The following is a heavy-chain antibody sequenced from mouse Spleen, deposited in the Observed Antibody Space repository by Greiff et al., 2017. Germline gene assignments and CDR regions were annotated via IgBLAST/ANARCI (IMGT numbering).Heavy chain of an antibody. V-gene: IGHV14-2*01. D-gene: IGHD1-1*01. CDR3: ARSYYYDGSYAGYFDY. Sequence: DVKLVESGAELVKPGASVKLSCTASGFNIKDYYMHWVKQRTEQGLEWIGRIDPEDGETKYAPKFQGKATITADTSSNTAYLQLSSLTSEDTAVYYCARSYYYDGSYAGYFDYWGQGTTLTVSS. CDR1: GFNIKDYY. CDR2: IDPEDGET. J-gene: IGHJ2*01.